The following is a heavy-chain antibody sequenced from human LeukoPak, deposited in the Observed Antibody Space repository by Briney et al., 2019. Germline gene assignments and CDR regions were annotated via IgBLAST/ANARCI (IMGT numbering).Heavy chain of an antibody. CDR2: IKSKSDGGTT. CDR1: GFTFSNAW. V-gene: IGHV3-15*07. D-gene: IGHD2-2*01. J-gene: IGHJ6*02. CDR3: TSAMTYYYYSMDV. Sequence: GGSLRLSCAASGFTFSNAWMNWVRQAPGKGLEWVGRIKSKSDGGTTDYAAPVKGRFTISRDDSKNTLYLQMNSLKTEDTAVYYCTSAMTYYYYSMDVWGQGTTVTVSS.